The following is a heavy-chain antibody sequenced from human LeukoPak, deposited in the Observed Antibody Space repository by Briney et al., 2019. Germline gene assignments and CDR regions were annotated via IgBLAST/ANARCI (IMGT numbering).Heavy chain of an antibody. V-gene: IGHV3-21*01. CDR2: ISSSSSYI. Sequence: GGSLRLSCAASGFTFSSYSMNWVRQAPGKGLEWVSSISSSSSYIYYADSVKGRFTISRDNAKNSLYLQMNSLRAEDTAVYYCAREIGIFGVMSYDYWGQGTLVTVSS. CDR1: GFTFSSYS. CDR3: AREIGIFGVMSYDY. J-gene: IGHJ4*02. D-gene: IGHD3-3*01.